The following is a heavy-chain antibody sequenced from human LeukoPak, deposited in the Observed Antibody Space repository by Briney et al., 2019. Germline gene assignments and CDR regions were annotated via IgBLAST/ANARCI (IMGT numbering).Heavy chain of an antibody. J-gene: IGHJ3*02. D-gene: IGHD1-26*01. V-gene: IGHV3-23*01. CDR3: AKDRGSGSSPTWFDAFDI. Sequence: PGGSLRLSCAASGFTFSSYAMGWVRQAPGKGLDWVSSISGSAGETHYTESVKGRFTISRDNSKNTVYLQMSSLRPDDTAVYYCAKDRGSGSSPTWFDAFDIWGRGTVVTVSS. CDR1: GFTFSSYA. CDR2: ISGSAGET.